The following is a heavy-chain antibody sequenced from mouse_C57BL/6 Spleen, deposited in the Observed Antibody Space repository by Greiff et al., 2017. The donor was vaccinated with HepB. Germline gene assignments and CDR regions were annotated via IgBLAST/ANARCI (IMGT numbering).Heavy chain of an antibody. V-gene: IGHV1-69*01. CDR1: GYTFTSYW. D-gene: IGHD2-3*01. CDR2: IDPSDSYT. J-gene: IGHJ3*01. Sequence: QVQLQQPGAELVMPGASVKLSCKASGYTFTSYWMHWVKQRPGQGLEWIGEIDPSDSYTNYNQKFKGKSTLAVDKSSSTAYMQLSSLTSEDSAVYYCARSADGYYVGFAYWGQGTLVTVSA. CDR3: ARSADGYYVGFAY.